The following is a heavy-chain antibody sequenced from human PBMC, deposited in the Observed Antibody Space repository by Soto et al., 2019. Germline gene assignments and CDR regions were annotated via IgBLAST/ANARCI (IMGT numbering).Heavy chain of an antibody. J-gene: IGHJ4*02. V-gene: IGHV1-69*04. CDR1: GYTFTTYA. D-gene: IGHD5-12*01. CDR2: IIPILGIA. CDR3: ARDPNIVATADGSFDY. Sequence: SVKVSCKASGYTFTTYAISWVRQAPGQGLEWMGRIIPILGIANYAQKFQGRVTITADKSTSTAYMELSSLRSEDTAVYYCARDPNIVATADGSFDYWGQGTLVTVSS.